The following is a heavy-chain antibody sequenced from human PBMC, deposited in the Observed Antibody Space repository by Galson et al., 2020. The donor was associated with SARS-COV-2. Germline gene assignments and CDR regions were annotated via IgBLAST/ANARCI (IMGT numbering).Heavy chain of an antibody. V-gene: IGHV3-11*06. Sequence: GESLKISCAASGYSFSDYYMSWIRQAPGKGLEWVSYISSSGSYTNYADSVKGRFTISRDNAKKSQYLQMNSLRVEDTAVYYCARNGRDCSGGICYGAECFQHWGQGTLVIVSS. CDR3: ARNGRDCSGGICYGAECFQH. D-gene: IGHD2-15*01. CDR1: GYSFSDYY. J-gene: IGHJ1*01. CDR2: ISSSGSYT.